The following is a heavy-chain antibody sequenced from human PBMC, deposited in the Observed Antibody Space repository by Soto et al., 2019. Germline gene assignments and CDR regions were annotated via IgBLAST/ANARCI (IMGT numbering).Heavy chain of an antibody. CDR3: ASKPIAVAGIGFDP. J-gene: IGHJ5*02. Sequence: QVQLQESGPGLVKPSQTLSLTCTVSGGSISSGGYYWSWIRQHPGKGLEWIGYIYYSGSTYYNPSLKSRVTXXVXPYXNQFSLKLSSVTAADTAVYYCASKPIAVAGIGFDPWGQGTLVTVSS. V-gene: IGHV4-31*03. D-gene: IGHD6-19*01. CDR2: IYYSGST. CDR1: GGSISSGGYY.